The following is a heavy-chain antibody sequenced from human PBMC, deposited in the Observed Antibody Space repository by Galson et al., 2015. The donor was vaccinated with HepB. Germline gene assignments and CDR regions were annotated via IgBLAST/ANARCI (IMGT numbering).Heavy chain of an antibody. Sequence: SVKVSCKASGYTFTSYYMHWVRQAPGQGLEWMGIINPSGGSTSYAQKFQGRVTMTRDTSTSTVYMELSSLRSEDTAVYYCARDLTHYYGSGSYHTQGMDVWGQGTTVTVSS. CDR1: GYTFTSYY. CDR2: INPSGGST. CDR3: ARDLTHYYGSGSYHTQGMDV. D-gene: IGHD3-10*01. J-gene: IGHJ6*02. V-gene: IGHV1-46*03.